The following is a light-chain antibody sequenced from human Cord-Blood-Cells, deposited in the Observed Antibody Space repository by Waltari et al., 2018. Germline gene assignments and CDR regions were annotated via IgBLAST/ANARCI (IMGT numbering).Light chain of an antibody. CDR3: QAWDSSTAV. V-gene: IGLV3-1*01. CDR1: KLGDKY. J-gene: IGLJ2*01. Sequence: SYELTQPPSVSVSPGQTASITCSGDKLGDKYACWYQQQPGQSPVLVIYQDVKRPSGIPERFSGSNAGNTATLTISGTQAMDEADYYCQAWDSSTAVFGGGTKLTVL. CDR2: QDV.